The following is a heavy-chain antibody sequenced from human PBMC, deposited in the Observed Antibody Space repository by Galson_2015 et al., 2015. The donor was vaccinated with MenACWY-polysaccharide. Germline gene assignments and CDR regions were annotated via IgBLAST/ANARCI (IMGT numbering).Heavy chain of an antibody. D-gene: IGHD1-26*01. V-gene: IGHV4-38-2*01. CDR1: DYSIRSGYF. CDR3: ARVEKYSGSFYILY. CDR2: IFHSGTT. Sequence: LSLTCAVSDYSIRSGYFWGWIQQPPGKGLEWIASIFHSGTTYYNPSLKSRVTISVDTSKNQFSLKLSSVTAADTAVYYCARVEKYSGSFYILYWGQGTLVTVSS. J-gene: IGHJ4*02.